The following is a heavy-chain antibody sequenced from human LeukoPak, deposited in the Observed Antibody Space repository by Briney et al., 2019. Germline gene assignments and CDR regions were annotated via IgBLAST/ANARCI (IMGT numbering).Heavy chain of an antibody. D-gene: IGHD6-19*01. CDR1: GFTFSSYA. Sequence: GGSLRLSCAASGFTFSSYAMSWVRQAPGKGLEWVSAISGSGGSTYYADSVKGRFTISRDNSKNTLYLQMNSLRAEDTAVYYYTKQWLVRGTYYFDYWGQGTLVTVSS. CDR2: ISGSGGST. V-gene: IGHV3-23*01. J-gene: IGHJ4*02. CDR3: TKQWLVRGTYYFDY.